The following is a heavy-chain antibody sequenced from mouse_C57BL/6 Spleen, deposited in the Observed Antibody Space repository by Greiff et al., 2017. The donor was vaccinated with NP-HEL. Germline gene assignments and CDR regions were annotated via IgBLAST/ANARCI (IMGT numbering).Heavy chain of an antibody. J-gene: IGHJ2*01. D-gene: IGHD1-1*01. CDR1: GYTFPRSW. V-gene: IGHV1-55*01. Sequence: QVQLKQPGAELVKPGASVKMSCKASGYTFPRSWVTWVEPRPGQGLGWIGDIYPGSGSTNYNEKFKSKATLTVDTSSSTAYMQLSSLTSEDSAVYYCAIYYYGSSLDYWGQGTTLTVSS. CDR3: AIYYYGSSLDY. CDR2: IYPGSGST.